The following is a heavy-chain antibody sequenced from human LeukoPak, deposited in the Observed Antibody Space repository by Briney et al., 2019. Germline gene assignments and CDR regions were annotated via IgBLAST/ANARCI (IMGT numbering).Heavy chain of an antibody. Sequence: SETLSLTCTVSGGSISSSSYYWGWLRQPPGKGLEWIGSIYYSGSTYYNPSLKSPVPLSEDPSKNQFSLKMSHVTTPEPADYYCVWLRYYSYYMDFWGKGTTVTVSS. D-gene: IGHD5-12*01. CDR1: GGSISSSSYY. CDR2: IYYSGST. J-gene: IGHJ6*03. V-gene: IGHV4-39*01. CDR3: VWLRYYSYYMDF.